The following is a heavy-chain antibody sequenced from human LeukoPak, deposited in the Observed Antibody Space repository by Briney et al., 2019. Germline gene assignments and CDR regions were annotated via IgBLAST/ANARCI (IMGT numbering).Heavy chain of an antibody. V-gene: IGHV4-34*01. CDR3: VRGRGYRGYDIDYYYYYMDV. Sequence: SETLSLTCAVYGGSFSGYYWSWIRQPPGKGLEWMGEIDHGGSTNYNPSLKSRVTISVDTSKNQFSLKLSSVTAADTAVYYCVRGRGYRGYDIDYYYYYMDVWGKGTTVTVSS. D-gene: IGHD5-12*01. CDR1: GGSFSGYY. J-gene: IGHJ6*03. CDR2: IDHGGST.